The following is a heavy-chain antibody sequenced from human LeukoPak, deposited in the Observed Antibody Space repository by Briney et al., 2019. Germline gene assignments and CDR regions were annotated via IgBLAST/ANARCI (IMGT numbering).Heavy chain of an antibody. Sequence: SETLSLTCSVSGGSFSNYYWGWIRQPAGKGLEWIGRIYTSGSTNYNPFFKSRVTMSLDTSQKEVSLTLSSMTAADTAVYFCARGSGSYRPLYFFDYWGQGTLVTVSS. CDR2: IYTSGST. CDR3: ARGSGSYRPLYFFDY. J-gene: IGHJ4*02. V-gene: IGHV4-4*07. CDR1: GGSFSNYY. D-gene: IGHD1-26*01.